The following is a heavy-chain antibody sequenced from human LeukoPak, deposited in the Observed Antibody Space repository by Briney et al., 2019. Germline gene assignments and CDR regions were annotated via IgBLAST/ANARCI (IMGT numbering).Heavy chain of an antibody. Sequence: ASVKVSCTASGGTFSSYAISWVRQAPGQGLEWMGWMNPNSGNTGYAQKFQGRVTMTRNTSISTAYMELSSLRSEDTAVYYCARFPVGDVWGQGTTVTVSS. V-gene: IGHV1-8*02. CDR1: GGTFSSYA. CDR3: ARFPVGDV. J-gene: IGHJ6*02. CDR2: MNPNSGNT.